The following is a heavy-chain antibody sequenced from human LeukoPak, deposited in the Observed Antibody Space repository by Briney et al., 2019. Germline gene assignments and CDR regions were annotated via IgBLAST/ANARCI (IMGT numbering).Heavy chain of an antibody. V-gene: IGHV4-61*08. J-gene: IGHJ4*02. CDR1: GGSISSGDYY. CDR2: IYYSGST. CDR3: ARGYSYGTYYFDY. D-gene: IGHD5-18*01. Sequence: PSETLSLTCTVSGGSISSGDYYWSWIRQPPGKGLEWIGYIYYSGSTNYNPSLKSRVTISVDTSKNQFSLKLSSVTAADTAVYYCARGYSYGTYYFDYWGQGTLVTVSS.